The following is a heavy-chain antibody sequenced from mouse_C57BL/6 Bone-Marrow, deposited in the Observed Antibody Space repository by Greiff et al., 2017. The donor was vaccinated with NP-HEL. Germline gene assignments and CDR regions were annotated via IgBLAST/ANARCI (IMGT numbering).Heavy chain of an antibody. Sequence: EVQLQQSGPELVKPGASVKISCKASGYTFTDYYMNWVKQSHGKSLEWIGDINPNNGGTSYNQKFKGKATLTVDKSSSTAYMELRSLTSEDSAVYYCARDYGSSYKVYFDYWGQGTTLTVSS. D-gene: IGHD1-1*01. CDR3: ARDYGSSYKVYFDY. CDR2: INPNNGGT. CDR1: GYTFTDYY. J-gene: IGHJ2*01. V-gene: IGHV1-26*01.